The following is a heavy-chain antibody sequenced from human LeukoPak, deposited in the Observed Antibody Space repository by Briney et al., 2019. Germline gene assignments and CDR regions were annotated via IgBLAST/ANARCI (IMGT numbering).Heavy chain of an antibody. D-gene: IGHD3-22*01. CDR2: INHSGST. V-gene: IGHV4-34*01. Sequence: SETLSLTCAVYGGSFSGYYWSWIRQPPGKGLEWIGEINHSGSTNYNPSLKSRVTISVDTSKNQFSLKLSSVTAADTAVYYCARASATGRYYYDSSGYSPRSWFDPWGQGTLVTVSS. CDR3: ARASATGRYYYDSSGYSPRSWFDP. J-gene: IGHJ5*02. CDR1: GGSFSGYY.